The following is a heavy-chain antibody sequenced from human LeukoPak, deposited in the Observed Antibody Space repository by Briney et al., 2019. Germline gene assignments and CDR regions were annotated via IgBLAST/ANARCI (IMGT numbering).Heavy chain of an antibody. CDR2: IYYSGST. J-gene: IGHJ3*02. V-gene: IGHV4-59*04. CDR1: GGSISSYY. Sequence: SETLSLTCTVSGGSISSYYWSWIRQPPGKGLEWIGTIYYSGSTYYNPSLKSRVTISLDTSKNQFSLKLNSVTAADTAVYYCTFNLGSGSYAFDIWGQGTMVTVSS. D-gene: IGHD3-10*01. CDR3: TFNLGSGSYAFDI.